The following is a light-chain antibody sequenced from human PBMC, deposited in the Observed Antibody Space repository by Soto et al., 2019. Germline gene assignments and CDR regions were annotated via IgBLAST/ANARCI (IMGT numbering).Light chain of an antibody. J-gene: IGLJ2*01. CDR3: SSYKDTTTDVV. Sequence: QSALTQPASVSGSPGQSITISCTGTSTDVGAYNFVSWYQQHPGRAPKLLIYEVNNRPSGVSNRLSGSKSGNTASLTISGLQAEDEADYYCSSYKDTTTDVVFGGGTKLTVL. V-gene: IGLV2-14*01. CDR1: STDVGAYNF. CDR2: EVN.